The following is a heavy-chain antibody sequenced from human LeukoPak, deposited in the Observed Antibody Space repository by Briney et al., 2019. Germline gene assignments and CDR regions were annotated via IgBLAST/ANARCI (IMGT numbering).Heavy chain of an antibody. CDR3: ARGGDYDY. V-gene: IGHV4-34*01. CDR2: INHSGST. Sequence: SETLSLTCAVYGGSFRGYYWSWIRQPPGKGLEWIGEINHSGSTNYNPSLKSRVTISLDTSMKKFSLKLSSVTAADTAVYYCARGGDYDYWGQGTLVTVSS. CDR1: GGSFRGYY. J-gene: IGHJ4*02. D-gene: IGHD4-17*01.